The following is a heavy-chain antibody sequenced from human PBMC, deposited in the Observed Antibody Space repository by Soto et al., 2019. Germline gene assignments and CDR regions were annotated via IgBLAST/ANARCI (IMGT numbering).Heavy chain of an antibody. CDR2: ISAYNGNR. J-gene: IGHJ6*02. CDR1: GYTFSHYG. Sequence: SVKVSCKASGYTFSHYGIGWVRQAPGQGLEWMGWISAYNGNRHFAEGLRGRITMTTNTTTSTADMELRSLSSDDTAVYYCARGGQECSNSGCGYIYDGMDVWGQGTTVTVSS. V-gene: IGHV1-18*01. D-gene: IGHD1-26*01. CDR3: ARGGQECSNSGCGYIYDGMDV.